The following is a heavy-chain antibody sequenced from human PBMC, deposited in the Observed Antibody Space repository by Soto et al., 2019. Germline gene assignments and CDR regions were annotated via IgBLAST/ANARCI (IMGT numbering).Heavy chain of an antibody. CDR1: GFTFSGSA. CDR3: TRLLAYCGGDCYPRDY. V-gene: IGHV3-73*01. J-gene: IGHJ4*02. CDR2: IRSKANSYAT. D-gene: IGHD2-21*02. Sequence: GGSLRLSCAASGFTFSGSAMHWVRRASGKGLEWVGRIRSKANSYATAYAASVKGRFTISRDDSKNTAYLQMNSLKTEDTAVYYCTRLLAYCGGDCYPRDYWGQGTLVTVSS.